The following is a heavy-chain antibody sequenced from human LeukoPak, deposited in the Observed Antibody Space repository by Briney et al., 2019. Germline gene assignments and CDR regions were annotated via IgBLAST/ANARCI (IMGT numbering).Heavy chain of an antibody. V-gene: IGHV4-34*01. J-gene: IGHJ5*02. CDR1: GGSFSGYY. CDR2: INHSGST. Sequence: SGTLSLTCAVYGGSFSGYYWSWIRQPPGKGLEWIGEINHSGSTNYNPSLKSRVTISVDTSKNQFSLKLSSVTAADTAVYYCARRLPYYGSGRVSYNWFDPWGQGTLVTVSS. CDR3: ARRLPYYGSGRVSYNWFDP. D-gene: IGHD3-10*01.